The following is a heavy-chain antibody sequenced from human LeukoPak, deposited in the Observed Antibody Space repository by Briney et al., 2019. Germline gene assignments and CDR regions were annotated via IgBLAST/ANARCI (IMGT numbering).Heavy chain of an antibody. V-gene: IGHV3-9*01. Sequence: PGRSLRLSCAASGFTFDDYAMHWVRQAPGKGLEWVSGISRNSGSIGYADSVKGRFTISRDNAKNSLYLQMNSLRAEDTALYYCAKGGDSSPYWYFDLWGRGTLVTVSS. CDR2: ISRNSGSI. D-gene: IGHD6-13*01. J-gene: IGHJ2*01. CDR3: AKGGDSSPYWYFDL. CDR1: GFTFDDYA.